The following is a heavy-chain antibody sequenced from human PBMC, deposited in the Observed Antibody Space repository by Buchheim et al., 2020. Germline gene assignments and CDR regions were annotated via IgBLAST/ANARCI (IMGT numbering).Heavy chain of an antibody. J-gene: IGHJ4*02. V-gene: IGHV3-33*01. CDR2: IWYDGSNQ. CDR1: GFTFSSYG. CDR3: ARGRADPYYFDY. Sequence: QVQLVESGGGVVQPGRSLRLSCAASGFTFSSYGMHWVRQAPGKGLEWVAVIWYDGSNQYYTDSVKGRFTISRDNYKNTLYLQMNSLRAEDTAVYYCARGRADPYYFDYWGQGTL. D-gene: IGHD1-26*01.